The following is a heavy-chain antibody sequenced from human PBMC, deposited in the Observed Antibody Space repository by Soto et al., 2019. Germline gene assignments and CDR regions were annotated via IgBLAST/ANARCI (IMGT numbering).Heavy chain of an antibody. J-gene: IGHJ4*02. CDR2: IYWNGDK. D-gene: IGHD6-19*01. V-gene: IGHV2-5*01. CDR3: AHSPRGWFLFDY. Sequence: QITLKESGPTLVKPTQTLTLTCTFSGFSLSTSGVGVGWIRPSPGKALQWLARIYWNGDKRYNPSLKTRLTITKDTSKNQVVLTLTNMDPVDTATYYCAHSPRGWFLFDYWVQGTLVTVSS. CDR1: GFSLSTSGVG.